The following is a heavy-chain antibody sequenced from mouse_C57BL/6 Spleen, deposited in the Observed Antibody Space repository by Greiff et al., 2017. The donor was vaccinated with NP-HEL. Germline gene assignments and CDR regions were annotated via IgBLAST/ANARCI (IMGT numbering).Heavy chain of an antibody. D-gene: IGHD4-1*01. V-gene: IGHV1-59*01. J-gene: IGHJ3*01. CDR2: IDPSDSYT. CDR1: GYTFTSYW. CDR3: AREDWDEFAY. Sequence: QVQLQQPGAELVRPGTSVKLSCKASGYTFTSYWMHWVKQRPGQGLEWIGVIDPSDSYTNYNQKFKGKATLTVDTSSSTAYMQLSSLTSEDSAVYYCAREDWDEFAYWGNGTLVTVSA.